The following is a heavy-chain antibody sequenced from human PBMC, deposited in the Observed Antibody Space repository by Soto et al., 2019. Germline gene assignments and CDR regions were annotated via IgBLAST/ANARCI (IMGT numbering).Heavy chain of an antibody. CDR1: GGSFSGYY. CDR2: INHSGST. J-gene: IGHJ6*02. Sequence: PSETLSLTCAVYGGSFSGYYWSWIRQPPGKGLEWIGEINHSGSTNYNPSLKSRVTISVDTSKNQFSLKLSSVTAADTAVYYCARYLGYCSGGSCYYYYYGMDVWGQGTTVTVSS. CDR3: ARYLGYCSGGSCYYYYYGMDV. D-gene: IGHD2-15*01. V-gene: IGHV4-34*01.